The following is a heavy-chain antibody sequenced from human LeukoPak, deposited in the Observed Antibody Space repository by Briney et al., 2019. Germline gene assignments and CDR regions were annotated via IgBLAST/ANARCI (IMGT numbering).Heavy chain of an antibody. CDR2: IDHSGRT. V-gene: IGHV4-34*01. CDR3: ARKSIAVAGRKPYDY. CDR1: GGSFSGYY. D-gene: IGHD6-13*01. Sequence: SETLSLTCAVYGGSFSGYYWSWIRQPPGKGLEWIGGIDHSGRTNSNPSLKSRVTISVDMSKNQFSLRLSSVTAADTAVYYCARKSIAVAGRKPYDYWDQGTLVTVSS. J-gene: IGHJ4*02.